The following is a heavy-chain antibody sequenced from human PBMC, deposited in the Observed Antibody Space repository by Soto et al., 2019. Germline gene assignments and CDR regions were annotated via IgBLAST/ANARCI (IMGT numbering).Heavy chain of an antibody. J-gene: IGHJ4*01. CDR1: GDSISNDFYS. CDR2: VYYSGST. CDR3: ATQRLHLLVGXSTSDY. V-gene: IGHV4-39*01. D-gene: IGHD2-15*01. Sequence: QLQLQESGPGLVKPSETLSLTCTVSGDSISNDFYSWGWIRQPPGKGLEWIGTVYYSGSTFYNPSLNRRPPLCVDTSKPXXSLQMNSVTAPDPAVXXCATQRLHLLVGXSTSDY.